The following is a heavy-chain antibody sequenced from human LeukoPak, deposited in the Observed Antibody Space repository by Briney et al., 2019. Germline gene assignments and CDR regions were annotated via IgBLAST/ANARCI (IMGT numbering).Heavy chain of an antibody. J-gene: IGHJ4*02. V-gene: IGHV3-30*03. CDR3: TRDPRRLDY. CDR2: ISYDGSNK. Sequence: GGSLRLSCAASGFTFSSYGMHWVRQAPGKGLEWVAVISYDGSNKYYADSVKGRFTISRDNSKNTLYLQMNSLRAEDTAVYYGTRDPRRLDYWGQGTLVTVSS. CDR1: GFTFSSYG.